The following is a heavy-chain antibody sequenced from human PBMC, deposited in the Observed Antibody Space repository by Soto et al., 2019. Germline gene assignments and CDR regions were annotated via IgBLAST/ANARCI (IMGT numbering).Heavy chain of an antibody. CDR2: VHDTGTT. D-gene: IGHD6-6*01. J-gene: IGHJ4*02. Sequence: SETLSLTCAVSGGSVSSGGNYWGWIRQSPGKGLEWIGSVHDTGTTHYNPSLTSRVTISVDTSKNQFSLNVNSVTAADTAVYYCARGLSSPSAAGVWGQGTLVTVSS. CDR3: ARGLSSPSAAGV. CDR1: GGSVSSGGNY. V-gene: IGHV4-39*01.